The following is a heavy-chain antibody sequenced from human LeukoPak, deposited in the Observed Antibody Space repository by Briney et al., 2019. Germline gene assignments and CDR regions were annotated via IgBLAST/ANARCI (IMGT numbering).Heavy chain of an antibody. CDR1: GFTFSSYA. CDR2: ISGSGGST. CDR3: ATLPDDYDYVWGSYRDFDY. D-gene: IGHD3-16*02. Sequence: GGSLRLSCAASGFTFSSYAMSWVRQAPGKGLEWVSAISGSGGSTYYADSVKGRFTISRDNSKNTLYLQMNSLRAEDTAVYYCATLPDDYDYVWGSYRDFDYWGQGTPVTVSS. J-gene: IGHJ4*02. V-gene: IGHV3-23*01.